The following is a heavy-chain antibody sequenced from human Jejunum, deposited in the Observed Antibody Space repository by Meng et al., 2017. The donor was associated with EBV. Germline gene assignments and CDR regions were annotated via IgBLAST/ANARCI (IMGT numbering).Heavy chain of an antibody. V-gene: IGHV3-23*01. CDR1: GFTFSSYS. Sequence: DVQVLESGGGLVQPGGSLGLSCAASGFTFSSYSISLVRQAPGKGLDWASTVSGSGCNTYYADSVKGRFTISRDISKNTLYLQMNSLTAEDTAIYYCAKLLKYWGQGTLVTVSS. J-gene: IGHJ4*02. CDR3: AKLLKY. CDR2: VSGSGCNT.